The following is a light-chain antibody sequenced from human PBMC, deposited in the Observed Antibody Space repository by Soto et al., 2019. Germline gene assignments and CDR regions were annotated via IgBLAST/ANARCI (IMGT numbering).Light chain of an antibody. J-gene: IGLJ2*01. Sequence: QSVLTQPASVSGSHGQSITISCTGTSRDVGGYNYVSWHQQHPGKAPKVIITEVSNRPSGVSNRFSGSKSGNTASLTISGLQAEDEADYYCSSYISSSTFVVFGGGTKLTVL. CDR2: EVS. CDR1: SRDVGGYNY. V-gene: IGLV2-14*01. CDR3: SSYISSSTFVV.